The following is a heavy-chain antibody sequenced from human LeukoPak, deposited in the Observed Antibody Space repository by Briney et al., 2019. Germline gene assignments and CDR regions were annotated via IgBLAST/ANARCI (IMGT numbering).Heavy chain of an antibody. CDR2: ISAYNGNT. V-gene: IGHV1-18*01. Sequence: GASVKVSCKASGYTFTSYGISWVRQAPGQGLEWMGWISAYNGNTNYAQKLQGRVTMTTDTSTSTAYMELRSLRSDDTAVYYCAREALLKGDYYGMDVWGQGTTVTVSS. CDR3: AREALLKGDYYGMDV. J-gene: IGHJ6*02. CDR1: GYTFTSYG.